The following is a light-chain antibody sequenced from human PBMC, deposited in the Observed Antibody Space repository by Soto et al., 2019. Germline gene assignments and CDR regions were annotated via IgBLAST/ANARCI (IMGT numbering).Light chain of an antibody. J-gene: IGKJ4*01. CDR1: QDISNY. CDR2: DAS. CDR3: QQYDNLPLN. V-gene: IGKV1-33*01. Sequence: DIHMSPSPASLSASVGDGVTIICRASQDISNYLNWYQQKPGKAPKLLIYDASNLETGVPSRFSGSGSGTDFTFTISSLQPEDIATYYCQQYDNLPLNFGGGTKVDIK.